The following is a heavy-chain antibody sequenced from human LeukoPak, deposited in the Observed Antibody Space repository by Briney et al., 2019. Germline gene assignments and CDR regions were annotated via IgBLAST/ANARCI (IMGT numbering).Heavy chain of an antibody. CDR1: GGSISSGSYY. V-gene: IGHV4-61*02. CDR3: SRGDFSSGPSRDAFDI. J-gene: IGHJ3*02. D-gene: IGHD3-3*01. CDR2: IYTSGST. Sequence: ASETLSLTCTVSGGSISSGSYYWSWIRQPAGKGLEWIGRIYTSGSTNYNPSLKSRVTISVDTSKNQFSLKLSSVTAADTAVYYCSRGDFSSGPSRDAFDIWGQGTMVTVSS.